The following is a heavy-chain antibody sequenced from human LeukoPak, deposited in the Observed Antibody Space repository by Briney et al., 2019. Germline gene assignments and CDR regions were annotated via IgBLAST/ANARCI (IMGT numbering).Heavy chain of an antibody. CDR2: MNPNSGNT. D-gene: IGHD6-19*01. V-gene: IGHV1-8*01. Sequence: AAVKVSCKASGYIFTSYDVNWVRQATGQGLEWMGWMNPNSGNTGYAQRFQGRITITRNTSISTAYMELSSLRSEDTAVYYCAKDRIGKTSGWWHPVADYWGEGNLVTVSP. CDR1: GYIFTSYD. CDR3: AKDRIGKTSGWWHPVADY. J-gene: IGHJ4*02.